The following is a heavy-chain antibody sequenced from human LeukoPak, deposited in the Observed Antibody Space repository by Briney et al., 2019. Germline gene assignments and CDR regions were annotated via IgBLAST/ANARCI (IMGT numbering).Heavy chain of an antibody. J-gene: IGHJ4*02. CDR3: ARRLFPRPFVD. CDR1: GGSFSGYD. V-gene: IGHV4-34*01. CDR2: INHSGST. D-gene: IGHD2-15*01. Sequence: PSETLSLTCAVYGGSFSGYDWSWIRQPPGKGLEWIGEINHSGSTNYNPSLKSRVTISVDTSKKQFSLKLSSVTAADTAVYYCARRLFPRPFVDWGQGTLVTVSS.